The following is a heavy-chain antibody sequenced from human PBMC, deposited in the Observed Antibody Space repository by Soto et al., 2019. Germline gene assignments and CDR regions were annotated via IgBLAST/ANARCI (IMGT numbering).Heavy chain of an antibody. D-gene: IGHD3-9*01. CDR2: ISGIGGGT. CDR3: AKDIGDIFTGYLPRPGDY. CDR1: GFTFSSYA. J-gene: IGHJ4*01. V-gene: IGHV3-23*01. Sequence: GGSLSLSCAASGFTFSSYAMSWVRQAPGKGLEWVSGISGIGGGTYYADSVKGRFTISRDNSKNTLYLNMNSLRVEDTAVYDCAKDIGDIFTGYLPRPGDYWGPGSLGT.